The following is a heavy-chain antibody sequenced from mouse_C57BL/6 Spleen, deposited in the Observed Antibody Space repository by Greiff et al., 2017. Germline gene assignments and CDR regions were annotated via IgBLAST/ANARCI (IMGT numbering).Heavy chain of an antibody. Sequence: EVQGVESGGGLVQSGRSLRLSCATSGFTFSDFYMEWVRQAPGKGLEWIAASRNKANDYTTEYSASVKGRFIVSRDTSQSILYLQMNALRAEDTAIYYCARDARDGPHYAMDYWGQGTSVTVSS. CDR1: GFTFSDFY. V-gene: IGHV7-1*01. CDR2: SRNKANDYTT. J-gene: IGHJ4*01. CDR3: ARDARDGPHYAMDY. D-gene: IGHD2-3*01.